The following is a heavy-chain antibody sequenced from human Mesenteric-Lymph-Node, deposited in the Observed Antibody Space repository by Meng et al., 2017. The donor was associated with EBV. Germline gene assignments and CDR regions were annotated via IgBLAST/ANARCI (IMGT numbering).Heavy chain of an antibody. CDR2: IYYSGST. CDR1: CGSVSSGSYY. J-gene: IGHJ5*02. Sequence: VHLQEPGGGRVKPAETLSITCIVSCGSVSSGSYYRSWIRQPPGKGVEWIGYIYYSGSTNYNPSLKSRVTISVDTSKNQFSLKLSSVTAEDTAVYYCARIVVTAATNNWFDPWGQGTLVTVSS. CDR3: ARIVVTAATNNWFDP. V-gene: IGHV4-61*01. D-gene: IGHD2-2*01.